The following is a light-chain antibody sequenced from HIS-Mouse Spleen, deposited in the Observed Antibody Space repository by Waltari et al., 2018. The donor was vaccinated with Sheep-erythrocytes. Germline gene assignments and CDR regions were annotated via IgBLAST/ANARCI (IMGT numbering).Light chain of an antibody. J-gene: IGKJ2*01. CDR2: KVS. CDR1: QSLVHSDGNTY. V-gene: IGKV2-30*02. CDR3: MQGT. Sequence: EVVMTQSPLSLPVTLGQPASISCRSSQSLVHSDGNTYLNWFQQRPGQSPRRLIYKVSNRASGVPDRFGGSGSGTDFTLKISRVEAEDVGVYYCMQGTFGQGTKLEIK.